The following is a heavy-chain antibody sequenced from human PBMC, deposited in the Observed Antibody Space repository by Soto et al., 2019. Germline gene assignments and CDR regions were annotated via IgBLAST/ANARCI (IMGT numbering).Heavy chain of an antibody. D-gene: IGHD3-3*01. J-gene: IGHJ5*02. CDR3: ATSPGSGDNWLHP. Sequence: ASVKVSCKVSGYTLTELSMHWVRQAPGKGLEWMGGFDPEDGETIYAQKFQGRVTMTEDTSTDTAYMELSSLRSEDTAVYYCATSPGSGDNWLHPWGQAPLVTVS. V-gene: IGHV1-24*01. CDR1: GYTLTELS. CDR2: FDPEDGET.